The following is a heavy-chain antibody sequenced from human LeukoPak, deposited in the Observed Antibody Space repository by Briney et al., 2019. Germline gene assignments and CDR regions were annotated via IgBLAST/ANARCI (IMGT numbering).Heavy chain of an antibody. J-gene: IGHJ6*03. Sequence: APVKVSCKASGYTFTGYYMHWVRQAPGQGLEWMGWINPNSGGTNYAQKFQGRVTMTRDTSISTAYMELSRLRSDDTAVYYCAAMTTAYYYMDVWGKGTTVTVSS. V-gene: IGHV1-2*02. D-gene: IGHD4-11*01. CDR3: AAMTTAYYYMDV. CDR2: INPNSGGT. CDR1: GYTFTGYY.